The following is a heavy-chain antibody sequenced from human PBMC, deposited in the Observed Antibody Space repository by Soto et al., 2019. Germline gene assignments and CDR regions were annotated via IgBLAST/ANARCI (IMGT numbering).Heavy chain of an antibody. CDR3: ARERWFGEQMKTYFDY. J-gene: IGHJ4*02. Sequence: QVQLVQSGAEVKKPGASVKVSCKASGYTFTSYGISWVRQAPGQGLEWMGWISAYNGNTNYAQKLQGRVTMTTDTSTSTDYMELRSLRSDDTAVYYCARERWFGEQMKTYFDYWGQGTLVTVSS. D-gene: IGHD3-10*01. V-gene: IGHV1-18*01. CDR2: ISAYNGNT. CDR1: GYTFTSYG.